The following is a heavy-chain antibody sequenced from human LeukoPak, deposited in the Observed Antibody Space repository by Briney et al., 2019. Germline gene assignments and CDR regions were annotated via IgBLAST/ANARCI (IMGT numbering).Heavy chain of an antibody. V-gene: IGHV1-69*01. CDR1: GGTFSSYA. CDR2: IIPIFGTA. CDR3: ARREVVVVPAAPPDYYGMVV. Sequence: SVKVSCKASGGTFSSYAISWVRQAPGHGLEWMGGIIPIFGTANYAQKFQGRVTITADESTGTAYMELSSLRSEDTAVYYCARREVVVVPAAPPDYYGMVVWGKGTTVTVSS. J-gene: IGHJ6*04. D-gene: IGHD2-2*01.